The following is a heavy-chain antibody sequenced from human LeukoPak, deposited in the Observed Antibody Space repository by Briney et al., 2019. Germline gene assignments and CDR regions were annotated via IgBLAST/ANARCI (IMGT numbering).Heavy chain of an antibody. J-gene: IGHJ4*02. D-gene: IGHD1-26*01. CDR2: IYSSGTT. V-gene: IGHV3-66*01. CDR3: ARVIVGATHFDY. CDR1: GFTFRDAW. Sequence: GGSLRLSCAASGFTFRDAWMTWVRQAPGKGLEWVSVIYSSGTTYYADSVKGRFTISRDNSKNTLYLQMNNLRAEDTAVYYCARVIVGATHFDYWGQGTLVTVSS.